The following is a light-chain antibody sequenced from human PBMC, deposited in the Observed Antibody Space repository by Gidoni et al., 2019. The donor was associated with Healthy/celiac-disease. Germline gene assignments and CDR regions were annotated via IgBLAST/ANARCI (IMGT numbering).Light chain of an antibody. J-gene: IGKJ1*01. V-gene: IGKV1-5*03. Sequence: DIKMTQSPSTLSASVGDRVTITCRASQSISSWLAWYQQKPGKAPKLLIYKASSLESGVPSRFSGSGSGTEFTLTISSLQPDDFATYYCQQYNSWSTFXQXTKVEIK. CDR1: QSISSW. CDR2: KAS. CDR3: QQYNSWST.